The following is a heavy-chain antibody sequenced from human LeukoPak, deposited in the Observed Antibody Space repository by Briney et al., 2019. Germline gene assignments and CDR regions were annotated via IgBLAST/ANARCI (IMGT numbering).Heavy chain of an antibody. CDR2: ISNDGRNK. CDR1: GFTFSSYG. D-gene: IGHD6-13*01. CDR3: AREGFTSTWLYYYYYMDV. J-gene: IGHJ6*03. V-gene: IGHV3-30*04. Sequence: GGSLRLSCAASGFTFSSYGVHWVRQAPGKGLEWVAVISNDGRNKNYAGSVRGRFTISRDNSKNGLHLQINSLRLEDTAIYYCAREGFTSTWLYYYYYMDVWGKGTTVTVSS.